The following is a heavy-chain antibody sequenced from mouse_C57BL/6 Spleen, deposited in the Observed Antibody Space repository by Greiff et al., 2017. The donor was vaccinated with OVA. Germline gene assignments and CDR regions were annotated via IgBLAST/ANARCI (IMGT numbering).Heavy chain of an antibody. V-gene: IGHV1-61*01. CDR1: GYTFTSYW. J-gene: IGHJ3*01. CDR3: ARGDYGNYAWFAY. CDR2: IYPSDSET. D-gene: IGHD2-1*01. Sequence: QVQLQQPGAELVRPGSSVKLSCKASGYTFTSYWMDWVKQRPGQGLEWIGNIYPSDSETHYNQKFKDKATLTVDKSSSTAYMQLSSLTSEDSAVYYCARGDYGNYAWFAYWGKGTLVTVSA.